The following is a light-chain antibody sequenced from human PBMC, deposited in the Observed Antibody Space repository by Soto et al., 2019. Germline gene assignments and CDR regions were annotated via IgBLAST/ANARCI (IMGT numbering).Light chain of an antibody. CDR1: QSVSSN. Sequence: EIVMTQSPATLSVSPGERATLSCRASQSVSSNLAWYQQKPGQAPRLLIYGASTRATGIPVRFSGSGSGTEFTLTISSLQSEDFAVYYCQHYNNWPRNTFGLGTKLEIK. V-gene: IGKV3-15*01. J-gene: IGKJ2*01. CDR3: QHYNNWPRNT. CDR2: GAS.